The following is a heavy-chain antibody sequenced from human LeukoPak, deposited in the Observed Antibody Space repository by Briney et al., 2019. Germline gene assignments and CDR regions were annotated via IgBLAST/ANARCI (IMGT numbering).Heavy chain of an antibody. CDR2: IYYSGSA. V-gene: IGHV4-39*07. J-gene: IGHJ4*02. Sequence: SETLSLTCTVSGGSVSSSGYYWGWIRQPPGKGLEWIGSIYYSGSAYYNPSLKSRVTISVDTSKNQFSLKLSSVTAADTAVYYCARASHYGDYEPRPLDYWGQGTLVTVSS. D-gene: IGHD4-17*01. CDR3: ARASHYGDYEPRPLDY. CDR1: GGSVSSSGYY.